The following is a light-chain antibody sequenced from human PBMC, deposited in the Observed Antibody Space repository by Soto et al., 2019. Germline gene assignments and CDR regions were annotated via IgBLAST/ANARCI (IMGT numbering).Light chain of an antibody. J-gene: IGLJ1*01. CDR1: SSDIGVYDF. CDR3: GSFAGSYSPYV. Sequence: QSALTQPPSASGSPGQSVTISCTGTSSDIGVYDFVSWYQQHPGKAPKVIIYQVNKRPSGVPDRFSGSKSGNTASLTVSGLRPEDEAEYFCGSFAGSYSPYVFGTGTKLTVL. CDR2: QVN. V-gene: IGLV2-8*01.